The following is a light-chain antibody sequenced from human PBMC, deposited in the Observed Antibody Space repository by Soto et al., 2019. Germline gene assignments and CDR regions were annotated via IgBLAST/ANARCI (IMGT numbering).Light chain of an antibody. CDR2: RAS. V-gene: IGKV1-27*01. J-gene: IGKJ1*01. CDR3: QKYDSAPT. Sequence: DIQMTQSPSTLSASVGDRVTITCRASQSISSWLAWYQQKPGKAPKLLIYRASTLQSGVPSRFSGSVSGTDFTLTISSLEPEDVATYYWQKYDSAPTFGQGTKVEI. CDR1: QSISSW.